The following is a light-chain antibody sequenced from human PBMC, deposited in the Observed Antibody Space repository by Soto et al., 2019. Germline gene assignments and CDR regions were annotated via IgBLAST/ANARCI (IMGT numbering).Light chain of an antibody. CDR1: QTISSW. Sequence: DIQMTQSPSTLSGSVGDRVTITCRASQTISSWLAWYQQKPGKAPKLLIYKASTLKSGVPSRFSGSGSGTEFTLTIISLQPEDFATYYCQQFHSYPITFGQGTRLEIK. CDR2: KAS. J-gene: IGKJ5*01. CDR3: QQFHSYPIT. V-gene: IGKV1-5*03.